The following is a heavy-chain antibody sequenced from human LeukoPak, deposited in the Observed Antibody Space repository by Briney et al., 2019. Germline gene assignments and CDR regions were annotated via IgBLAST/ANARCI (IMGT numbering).Heavy chain of an antibody. Sequence: SETLSLTCTVSGGSISSSIYYWGWIRQPPGKGLEWIGSIYYSGSTYYNPSLKSRVTISVDMSNNQFPLKLSSVTAADTAVYYCARVKYCTNGVCHPDWFDPWGQGTLVTVSS. CDR3: ARVKYCTNGVCHPDWFDP. D-gene: IGHD2-8*01. V-gene: IGHV4-39*06. J-gene: IGHJ5*02. CDR1: GGSISSSIYY. CDR2: IYYSGST.